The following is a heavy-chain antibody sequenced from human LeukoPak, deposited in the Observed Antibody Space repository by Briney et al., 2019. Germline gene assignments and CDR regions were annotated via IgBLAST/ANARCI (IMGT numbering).Heavy chain of an antibody. CDR2: VNLQGST. CDR3: AREGGPYRPLDY. V-gene: IGHV4-4*02. CDR1: GGSISNTNW. Sequence: PSGTLSLTCGVSGGSISNTNWWTWFRQPPGKGLEWIGEVNLQGSTNYNPSLKSRVAISVDKSENHIYLKLTSVTAADTAVYYGAREGGPYRPLDYSGQGTLVTVAS. J-gene: IGHJ4*02.